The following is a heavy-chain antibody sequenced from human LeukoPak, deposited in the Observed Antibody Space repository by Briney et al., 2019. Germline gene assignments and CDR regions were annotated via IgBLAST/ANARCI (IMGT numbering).Heavy chain of an antibody. CDR2: IYYSGST. D-gene: IGHD6-13*01. J-gene: IGHJ3*02. CDR3: ARDSSSSYSDAFDI. CDR1: GGSISSSSYY. V-gene: IGHV4-39*01. Sequence: SETLSLTCTVSGGSISSSSYYWGWIRQPPGKGLEWIGSIYYSGSTYYNPSLKSRVTISVDTSKNQFSLKLSSVTAADTAVYYCARDSSSSYSDAFDIRGQGTMVTVSS.